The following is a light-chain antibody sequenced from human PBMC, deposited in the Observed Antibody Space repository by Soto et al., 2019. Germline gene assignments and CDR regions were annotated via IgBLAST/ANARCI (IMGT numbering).Light chain of an antibody. V-gene: IGKV3-11*01. J-gene: IGKJ1*01. Sequence: EIVLTQSPATLSLSPGESATLSCRASESVSIYISWYQQKPAQAPRLLIYDASNRATGIPTRFSGSGSGTDFSLTISSLVPEDFEVYYCQQRSNWPWTPFGLGTRVELK. CDR2: DAS. CDR1: ESVSIY. CDR3: QQRSNWPWTP.